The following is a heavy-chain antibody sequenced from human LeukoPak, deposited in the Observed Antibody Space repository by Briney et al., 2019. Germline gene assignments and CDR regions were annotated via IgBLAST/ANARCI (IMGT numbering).Heavy chain of an antibody. Sequence: SETLSLTCTVSGGSMSNSNYYWGWIRQPPGKGLEWIGSMYYSGNTYYNPSLKSRVTLSVDTSKNQFSVKLSSVTAADTAVYYCARHGGYTMYYFDYWGQGALVTVSS. V-gene: IGHV4-39*01. CDR3: ARHGGYTMYYFDY. D-gene: IGHD5-18*01. CDR2: MYYSGNT. J-gene: IGHJ4*02. CDR1: GGSMSNSNYY.